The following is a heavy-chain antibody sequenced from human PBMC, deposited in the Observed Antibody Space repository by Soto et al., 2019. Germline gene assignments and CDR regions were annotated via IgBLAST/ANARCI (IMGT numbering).Heavy chain of an antibody. CDR3: ARLGQTASNYCMEV. CDR2: MDPSDSYT. V-gene: IGHV5-10-1*01. Sequence: LKISCNGSRYSFSSYWIILVRQMHGKGLEWLGKMDPSDSYTNYIPSFPGHVTISAHKSISTAYLHWSSLKAWDTPMRSSARLGQTASNYCMEVWDQGTTFTVSS. J-gene: IGHJ6*02. D-gene: IGHD3-10*01. CDR1: RYSFSSYW.